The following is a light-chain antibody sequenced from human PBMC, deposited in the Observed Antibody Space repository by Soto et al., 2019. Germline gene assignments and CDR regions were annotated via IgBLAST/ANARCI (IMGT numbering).Light chain of an antibody. CDR1: SSDVVGYNY. CDR3: SSYTRSSSLYV. CDR2: DVS. V-gene: IGLV2-14*01. Sequence: QSALTQPASVSGSPGQSITISCTGTSSDVVGYNYVSWYQQHPGKAPKLMIYDVSNRPSGVSNRFSGSKSGNTASLTISGLQAEDEADYYCSSYTRSSSLYVFGTGTKLTVL. J-gene: IGLJ1*01.